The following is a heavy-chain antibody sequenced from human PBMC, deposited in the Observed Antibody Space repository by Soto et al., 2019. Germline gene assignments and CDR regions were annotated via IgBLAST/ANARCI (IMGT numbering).Heavy chain of an antibody. V-gene: IGHV3-64D*08. J-gene: IGHJ4*02. CDR1: CFSFGSSI. CDR3: VKSLAVAGTFYDY. Sequence: LSCSSGCFSFGSSILHWVRQAPGKGLEYVSAISSNGGSTYYADSVKGRFTISRDNSKNTLYLQMSSLRAEDTAVYYCVKSLAVAGTFYDYWGQGT. CDR2: ISSNGGST. D-gene: IGHD6-19*01.